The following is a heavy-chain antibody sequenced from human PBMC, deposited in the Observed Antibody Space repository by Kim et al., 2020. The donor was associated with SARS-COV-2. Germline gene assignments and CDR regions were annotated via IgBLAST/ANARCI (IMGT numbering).Heavy chain of an antibody. V-gene: IGHV1-69*13. CDR1: GGTFSSYA. CDR3: ARVGYSGSYTDLNWFDH. Sequence: SVKVSCKASGGTFSSYAISWVRQAPGQGLEWMGGIIPIFGTANYAQKFQGRVTITADESTSTAYMELSSLRSEDTAVYYCARVGYSGSYTDLNWFDHWGQGTLVTVSS. D-gene: IGHD1-26*01. J-gene: IGHJ5*02. CDR2: IIPIFGTA.